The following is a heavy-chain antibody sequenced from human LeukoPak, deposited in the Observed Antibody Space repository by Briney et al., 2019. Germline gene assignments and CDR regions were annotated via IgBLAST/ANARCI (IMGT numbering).Heavy chain of an antibody. J-gene: IGHJ4*02. CDR2: IIPIFGTA. Sequence: ASVKVSCKASGGTFSSYAIGWVRQAPGQGLEWMGRIIPIFGTANYAQKFQGRVTITADESTSTAYMELSSLRSEGTAVYYCARGTAMEIAPDYWGQGTLVTVSS. CDR1: GGTFSSYA. V-gene: IGHV1-69*15. D-gene: IGHD5-18*01. CDR3: ARGTAMEIAPDY.